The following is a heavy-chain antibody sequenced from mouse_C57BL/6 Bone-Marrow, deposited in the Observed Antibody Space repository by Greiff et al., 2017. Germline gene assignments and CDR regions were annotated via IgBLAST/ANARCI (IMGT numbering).Heavy chain of an antibody. J-gene: IGHJ3*01. CDR1: GFNIKDDY. Sequence: VQLKQSGAELVRPGASVKLSCTASGFNIKDDYMHWVKQRPEQGLEWIGWIDPENGDTEYASKFQGKATITADTSSNTAYLQLSSLTSEDTAVYYCTMHYGSSLFAYWGQGTLVTVSA. V-gene: IGHV14-4*01. D-gene: IGHD1-1*01. CDR3: TMHYGSSLFAY. CDR2: IDPENGDT.